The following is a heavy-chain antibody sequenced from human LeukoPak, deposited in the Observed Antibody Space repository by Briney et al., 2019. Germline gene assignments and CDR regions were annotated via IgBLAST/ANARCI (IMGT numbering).Heavy chain of an antibody. Sequence: SETLSLTCTVSGGSIGGSSYYWGWIRQPPGKGLEWIGEIYHSGSTNYNPSLKSRVTISVDKSKNQFSLKLSSVTAADTAVYYCAGELDYWGQGTLVTVSS. CDR2: IYHSGST. CDR3: AGELDY. V-gene: IGHV4-39*07. CDR1: GGSIGGSSYY. J-gene: IGHJ4*02.